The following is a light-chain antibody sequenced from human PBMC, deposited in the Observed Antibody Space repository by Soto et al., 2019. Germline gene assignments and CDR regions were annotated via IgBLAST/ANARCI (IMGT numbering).Light chain of an antibody. V-gene: IGKV1-39*01. J-gene: IGKJ5*01. CDR1: ESIARR. CDR2: AAS. CDR3: QQTYSTVSIT. Sequence: DIPMTQSPSSLSASVGDRVTITCRASESIARRLNWYQQKPGKAPKLLIYAASSLQNGVPSRFRGGGSGTDFTLTINNLQPEDFATYYCQQTYSTVSITFGQGKRLEIK.